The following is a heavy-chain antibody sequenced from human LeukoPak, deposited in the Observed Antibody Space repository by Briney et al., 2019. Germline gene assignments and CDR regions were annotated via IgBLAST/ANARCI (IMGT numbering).Heavy chain of an antibody. CDR2: ISSSGSTI. J-gene: IGHJ4*02. CDR1: GFTFSSYE. V-gene: IGHV3-48*03. Sequence: GGSLRLSCAASGFTFSSYEMNWVRQAPGKGLEWVSYISSSGSTIYYADSVKGRFTISRDNAKNSLYLQMNSLRAEDTAVYYCARDQARYCSGGSCYSSFDYWGQGTQVTVSS. CDR3: ARDQARYCSGGSCYSSFDY. D-gene: IGHD2-15*01.